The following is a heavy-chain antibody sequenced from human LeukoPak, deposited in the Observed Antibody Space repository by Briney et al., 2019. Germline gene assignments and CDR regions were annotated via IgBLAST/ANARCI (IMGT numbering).Heavy chain of an antibody. D-gene: IGHD2-15*01. CDR1: GYTFTGYY. V-gene: IGHV1-2*02. CDR2: INPNSGGT. J-gene: IGHJ6*02. Sequence: EASVKVSCKASGYTFTGYYMHWVRQAPGQGLEWMGWINPNSGGTSYAQKFQGRVTMTRDTSTSTVYMELSSLRSEDTAVYYCARDVVVVAIYGMDVWGQGTTVTVSS. CDR3: ARDVVVVAIYGMDV.